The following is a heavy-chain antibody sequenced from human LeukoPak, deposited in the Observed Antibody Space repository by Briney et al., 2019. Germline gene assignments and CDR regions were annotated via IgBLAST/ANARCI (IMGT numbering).Heavy chain of an antibody. V-gene: IGHV3-64*01. Sequence: GRSLRLSCAASGFTFSTYAMHWVRQAPGKGLEYVSAISSDGDSTYYANSVKGRFTISRDNSKNTLYLQTGSLRAEDMAVYYCARSEQQDFGDYEFDYWGQGTLVTVSS. D-gene: IGHD4-17*01. CDR3: ARSEQQDFGDYEFDY. J-gene: IGHJ4*02. CDR2: ISSDGDST. CDR1: GFTFSTYA.